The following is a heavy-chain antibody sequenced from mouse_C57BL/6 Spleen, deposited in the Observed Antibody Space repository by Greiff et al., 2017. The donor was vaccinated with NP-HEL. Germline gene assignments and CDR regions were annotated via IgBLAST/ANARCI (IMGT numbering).Heavy chain of an antibody. CDR2: IDPSDSEN. D-gene: IGHD1-1*01. CDR3: ARGPFTTVVAPDY. Sequence: VQLQQPGAELVRPGSSVKLSCKASGYTFTSYWMHWVKQRPIQGLEWIGNIDPSDSENHYNQKFKDKATLTVDKSSSTAYMQLSSLTSEDSAVYYCARGPFTTVVAPDYWGQGTTLTVSS. J-gene: IGHJ2*01. V-gene: IGHV1-52*01. CDR1: GYTFTSYW.